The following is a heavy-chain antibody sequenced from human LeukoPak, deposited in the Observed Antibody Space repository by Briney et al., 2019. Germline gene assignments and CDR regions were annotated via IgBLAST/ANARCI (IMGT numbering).Heavy chain of an antibody. J-gene: IGHJ6*02. CDR3: ARDSIAAAGTNYYYYGMDV. D-gene: IGHD6-13*01. V-gene: IGHV1-3*01. CDR2: INAGNGNT. CDR1: GYTFTSYA. Sequence: ASVKVSCKASGYTFTSYAMHWVRQAPGQRLEWMGWINAGNGNTKYSQKFQGRVTMTTDTSTSTAYMELRSLRSDDTAVYYCARDSIAAAGTNYYYYGMDVWGQGTTVTVSS.